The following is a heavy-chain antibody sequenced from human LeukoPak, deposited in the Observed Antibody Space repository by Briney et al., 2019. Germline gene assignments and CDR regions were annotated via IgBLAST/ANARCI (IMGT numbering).Heavy chain of an antibody. CDR2: IYTSGST. CDR3: ARDLRGSSWRNNWFDP. V-gene: IGHV4-4*07. Sequence: SETLSLTCTVSGGSISSYYWSWIRQPAGKGLEWIGRIYTSGSTNYNPSLKGRVTMSVDTSKDQFSLKLSSVTAADTAVYYCARDLRGSSWRNNWFDPWGQGTLVTVSS. D-gene: IGHD6-13*01. CDR1: GGSISSYY. J-gene: IGHJ5*02.